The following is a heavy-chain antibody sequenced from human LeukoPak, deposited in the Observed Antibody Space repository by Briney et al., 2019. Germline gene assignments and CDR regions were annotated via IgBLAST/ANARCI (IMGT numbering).Heavy chain of an antibody. J-gene: IGHJ4*02. D-gene: IGHD5-18*01. CDR3: ARGVVQLWLPPYYFDY. CDR1: GYTFTGYY. V-gene: IGHV1-2*06. CDR2: INPNSGGT. Sequence: ASVKVSCKASGYTFTGYYMHWVRQAPGQGLEWVGRINPNSGGTNYAQKFQGRVTMTRDTSISTAYMELSRLRSDDTAVYYCARGVVQLWLPPYYFDYWGQGTLVTVSS.